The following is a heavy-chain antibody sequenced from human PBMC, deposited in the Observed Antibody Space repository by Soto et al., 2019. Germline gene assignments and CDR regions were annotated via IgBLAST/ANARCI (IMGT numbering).Heavy chain of an antibody. V-gene: IGHV3-23*01. CDR3: AKDRQGIIVVVPAAFDC. D-gene: IGHD2-15*01. Sequence: EVQLLESGGGLVQPGGSLRLSCAASGFTFRSPGMSWVRQAPGKGLEWVSAISGSGATALYADSVKGRFTISRDNPKNTLHLQMNSLRAEDTAIYYCAKDRQGIIVVVPAAFDCWGQGTLVTVSS. CDR2: ISGSGATA. CDR1: GFTFRSPG. J-gene: IGHJ4*02.